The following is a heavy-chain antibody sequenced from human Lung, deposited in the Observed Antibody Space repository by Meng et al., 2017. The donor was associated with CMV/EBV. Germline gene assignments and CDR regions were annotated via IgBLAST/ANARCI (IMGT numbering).Heavy chain of an antibody. V-gene: IGHV3-30*09. CDR2: ISSDGQNK. Sequence: SCVVSRVTFRNYAMHWVRQAPGKGPEWVAVISSDGQNKYYADSVKGRFAISRDNLRSTLYLQLSSLRLEDTAVYYCATYSRAPAALLAYLNYWGLGTLVTVSS. J-gene: IGHJ4*02. CDR3: ATYSRAPAALLAYLNY. CDR1: RVTFRNYA. D-gene: IGHD2-2*01.